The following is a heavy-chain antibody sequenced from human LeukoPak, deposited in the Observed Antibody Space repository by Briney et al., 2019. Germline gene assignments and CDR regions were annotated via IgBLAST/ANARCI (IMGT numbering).Heavy chain of an antibody. CDR3: ASYREPEMATIGAFDP. CDR1: GGTFSSYA. CDR2: IIPIFGTA. J-gene: IGHJ5*02. V-gene: IGHV1-69*05. Sequence: GASVTVSCKASGGTFSSYAISWVRQAPGQGLEWMGGIIPIFGTANYAQKFQGRVTITTDESTSTAYMELSSLRSEDTAVYYCASYREPEMATIGAFDPWGQGTLVTVSS. D-gene: IGHD5-24*01.